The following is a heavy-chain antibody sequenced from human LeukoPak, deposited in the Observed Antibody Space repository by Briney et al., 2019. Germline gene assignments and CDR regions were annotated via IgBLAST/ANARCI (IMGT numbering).Heavy chain of an antibody. Sequence: SGTLSLTCAVSGGSISSSNWWSWVRQPPVKGLEWFGEIYHSGSTNYNPSLKSRVTISVDKSKNQFSLKLSSVTAADTAVYYCGRTNGYGLLDYWGQGTLVTVSS. CDR3: GRTNGYGLLDY. CDR1: GGSISSSNW. D-gene: IGHD5-18*01. J-gene: IGHJ4*02. CDR2: IYHSGST. V-gene: IGHV4-4*02.